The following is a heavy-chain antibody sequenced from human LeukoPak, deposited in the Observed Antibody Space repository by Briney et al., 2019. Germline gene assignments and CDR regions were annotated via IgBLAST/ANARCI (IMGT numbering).Heavy chain of an antibody. Sequence: PGGSLRLSCAASGFTFSSYEMNWVRQAPGKGLEWVSYISSGGSTIYYADSVKGRFTISRDNAKNSLYLQMNSLRAEDTAVYYCARVGSGYYYYMDVWGKGTTVTVSS. CDR3: ARVGSGYYYYMDV. V-gene: IGHV3-48*03. D-gene: IGHD1-1*01. CDR1: GFTFSSYE. CDR2: ISSGGSTI. J-gene: IGHJ6*03.